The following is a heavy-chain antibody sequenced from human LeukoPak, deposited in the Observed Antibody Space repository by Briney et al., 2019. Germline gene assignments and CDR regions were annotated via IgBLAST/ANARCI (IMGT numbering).Heavy chain of an antibody. CDR1: GGSISVNGYF. CDR3: ARGRVLYYYYYYGMDV. CDR2: IDYSGST. J-gene: IGHJ6*02. V-gene: IGHV4-39*07. Sequence: SETLSLTCIVSGGSISVNGYFWGWIRQPPGKGLEWIGSIDYSGSTYYNPSLKSRVTISVDTSKNQFSLKLSSVTAADTAVYYCARGRVLYYYYYYGMDVWGQGTTVTVSS. D-gene: IGHD3-10*01.